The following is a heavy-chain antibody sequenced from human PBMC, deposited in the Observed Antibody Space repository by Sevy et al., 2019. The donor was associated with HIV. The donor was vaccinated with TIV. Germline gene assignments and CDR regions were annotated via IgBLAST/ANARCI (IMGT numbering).Heavy chain of an antibody. CDR1: GFTVSSNY. CDR3: AKVDVVVPVADYGLDV. Sequence: GGSLRLSCAASGFTVSSNYMSWVRQAPGKGLEWVSVIYSGGSTYYADSVKGRFTISRDNSKSTLFLQMNSLRAEDTAVYYCAKVDVVVPVADYGLDVWGQGTTVTVSS. D-gene: IGHD2-2*01. V-gene: IGHV3-53*01. J-gene: IGHJ6*02. CDR2: IYSGGST.